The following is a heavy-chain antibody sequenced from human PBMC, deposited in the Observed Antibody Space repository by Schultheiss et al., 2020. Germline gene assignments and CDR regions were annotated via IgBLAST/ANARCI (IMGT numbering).Heavy chain of an antibody. CDR2: ISYDGSHK. CDR1: GFTLSTYA. V-gene: IGHV3-30*04. Sequence: GGSLRLSCAASGFTLSTYAMHWVRQAPGKGLEWVSVISYDGSHKYYADSVKGRFTISRDDSKNTLYLQMNSLRVEDTAVYYCAGAAYGYYYYAVDVWGKGTTVTVSS. CDR3: AGAAYGYYYYAVDV. J-gene: IGHJ6*04. D-gene: IGHD2-21*01.